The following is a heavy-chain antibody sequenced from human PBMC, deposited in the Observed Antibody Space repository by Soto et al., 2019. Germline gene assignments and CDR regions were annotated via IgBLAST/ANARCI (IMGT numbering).Heavy chain of an antibody. CDR2: VHHTGNT. D-gene: IGHD2-15*01. CDR3: ARGREDHVYHHFGHLFDS. Sequence: SETLSLTCTVSGDSIRDSFWSWVRQPPGKGLEWIGLVHHTGNTNYNPSLETRVTMLIDASANHFSLTLTSVTPADAAIYYCARGREDHVYHHFGHLFDSWGQGTLVTVSS. V-gene: IGHV4-59*01. J-gene: IGHJ4*02. CDR1: GDSIRDSF.